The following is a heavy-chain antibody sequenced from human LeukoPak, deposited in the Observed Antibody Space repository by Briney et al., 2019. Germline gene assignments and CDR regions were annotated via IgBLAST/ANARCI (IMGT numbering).Heavy chain of an antibody. J-gene: IGHJ2*01. CDR2: IVGSGDTT. Sequence: GGSLRLSCAASGFTFNNYIMNWVRQAPGKGLEWVSTIVGSGDTTYYADSAKGRFTVSRDNSKNTLYLQMNGLRVEDTAVYYCAKGRSAGYWYFDLWGRGTLVTVSS. D-gene: IGHD6-19*01. CDR1: GFTFNNYI. CDR3: AKGRSAGYWYFDL. V-gene: IGHV3-23*01.